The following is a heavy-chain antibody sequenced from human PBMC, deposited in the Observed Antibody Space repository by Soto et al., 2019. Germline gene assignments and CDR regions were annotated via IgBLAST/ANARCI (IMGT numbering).Heavy chain of an antibody. D-gene: IGHD5-18*01. CDR1: AFSFTNAW. CDR3: STGRSTYGLDS. J-gene: IGHJ4*02. V-gene: IGHV3-15*01. Sequence: GSLRLSCVASAFSFTNAWMSWVRQAPGKGLEWVGRIKSITDGGTTDYAAPVKGRFTISRDDSNNTLYLQMNSLKTEDTAVYYCSTGRSTYGLDSWGQGTLVTVSS. CDR2: IKSITDGGTT.